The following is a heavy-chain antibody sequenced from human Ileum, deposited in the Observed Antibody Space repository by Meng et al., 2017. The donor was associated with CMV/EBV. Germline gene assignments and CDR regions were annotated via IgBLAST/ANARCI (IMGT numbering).Heavy chain of an antibody. CDR1: GGSISSGSYY. CDR2: IYTSEST. CDR3: AGGAITGTTEVPFDY. Sequence: VASKRSCSGLVKPSQTLSLTCTVSGGSISSGSYYWSWIRQPAGKGLEWIGRIYTSESTNYNPSLKSRVTISVDTSKNQFSLKLSSVTATDTAVYYCAGGAITGTTEVPFDYWGQGTLVTVSS. J-gene: IGHJ4*02. D-gene: IGHD1-20*01. V-gene: IGHV4-61*02.